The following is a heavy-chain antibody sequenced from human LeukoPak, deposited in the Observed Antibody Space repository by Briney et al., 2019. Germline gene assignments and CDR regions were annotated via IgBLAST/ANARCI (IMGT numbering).Heavy chain of an antibody. J-gene: IGHJ6*03. Sequence: ASVKVSCKASGGTFSSYAISWVRQAPGQGLEWMGGIIPIFGTANYAQKFQGRVTITTDESTSTAYMELSSLRSEDTAVYYCASGYYYYMDVWGKGTTVTVSS. CDR1: GGTFSSYA. CDR3: ASGYYYYMDV. V-gene: IGHV1-69*05. CDR2: IIPIFGTA.